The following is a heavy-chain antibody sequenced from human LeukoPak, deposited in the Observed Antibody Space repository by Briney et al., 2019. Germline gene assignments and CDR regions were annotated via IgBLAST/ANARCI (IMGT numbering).Heavy chain of an antibody. V-gene: IGHV3-33*08. D-gene: IGHD6-19*01. J-gene: IGHJ4*02. CDR2: IWYDGSNK. Sequence: GGSLRLSCAASGFTFSSYAMHWVRQAPGKGLEWVAVIWYDGSNKYYADSVKGRFTISRDNSKNTLYLQMNSLRAEDTAVYYCARDFRIAVAGSFDYWGQGTLVTVSS. CDR1: GFTFSSYA. CDR3: ARDFRIAVAGSFDY.